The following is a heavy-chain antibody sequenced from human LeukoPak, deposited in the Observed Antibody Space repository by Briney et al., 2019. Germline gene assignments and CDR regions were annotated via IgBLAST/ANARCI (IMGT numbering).Heavy chain of an antibody. CDR1: GFTVSSNY. Sequence: GGSLRLSCAASGFTVSSNYMSWVRQAPGKGLEWVSVIYSGGSTYYADSVKGRFTISRDNSKNTLYLQMNSLRAEDTAVYYCARGEGKRAYYYYYMDVWGKGTTVTVSS. V-gene: IGHV3-53*01. J-gene: IGHJ6*03. CDR2: IYSGGST. CDR3: ARGEGKRAYYYYYMDV.